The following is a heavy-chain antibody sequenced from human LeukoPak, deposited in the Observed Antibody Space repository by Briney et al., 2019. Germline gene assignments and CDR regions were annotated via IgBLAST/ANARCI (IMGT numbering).Heavy chain of an antibody. V-gene: IGHV3-21*01. J-gene: IGHJ6*02. Sequence: GGSLRLSCAASGFTFSSYSMNWVRQAPGKGLEWGSSISTSSSYIFYADSMKGRFTISRDNAKNSLYLQMNSLRAEDTAVYYCASSASGPGWNYYYGMDVWGQGTTVTVSS. CDR3: ASSASGPGWNYYYGMDV. D-gene: IGHD2-15*01. CDR2: ISTSSSYI. CDR1: GFTFSSYS.